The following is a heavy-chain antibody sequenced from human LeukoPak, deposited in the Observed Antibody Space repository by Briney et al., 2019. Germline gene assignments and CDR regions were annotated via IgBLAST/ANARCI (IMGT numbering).Heavy chain of an antibody. CDR1: GFTFDDYA. J-gene: IGHJ3*02. D-gene: IGHD6-13*01. CDR3: AKDLAATGYEAFDM. CDR2: ISWNSGSI. V-gene: IGHV3-9*01. Sequence: GGSLRLSCAASGFTFDDYAMHWVRQAPGKDLEWVSGISWNSGSIGYADSVKGRFTISRDNAKNSLDLQMNSLRAEDTAFYYCAKDLAATGYEAFDMWGQGTVVTVSS.